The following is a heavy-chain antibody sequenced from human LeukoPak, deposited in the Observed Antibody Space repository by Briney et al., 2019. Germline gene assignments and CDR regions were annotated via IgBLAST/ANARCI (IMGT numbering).Heavy chain of an antibody. Sequence: GGSLRLSCAASGFTFSTYAMTWVRQAPGKGLEWVSSIKDSGSNTYYADSVKGRFTISRDNSKSTLYLQMNSLRAEDTAVYYCAKTRSGWYDAFDVWGQGTMVTVSS. D-gene: IGHD6-19*01. J-gene: IGHJ3*01. V-gene: IGHV3-23*01. CDR3: AKTRSGWYDAFDV. CDR2: IKDSGSNT. CDR1: GFTFSTYA.